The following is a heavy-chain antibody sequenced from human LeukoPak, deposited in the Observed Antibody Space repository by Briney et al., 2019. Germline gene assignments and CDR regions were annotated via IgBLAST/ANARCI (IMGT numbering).Heavy chain of an antibody. J-gene: IGHJ4*02. CDR3: ARSVTTSFGVDY. CDR1: GFTFSSYS. D-gene: IGHD4-17*01. Sequence: GGSLRLSCAASGFTFSSYSMNWVRPAPGKGLEWVSSISSSSSYIYYADSVKGRFTISRDNAKNSLYLQMNSLRAEDTAVYYCARSVTTSFGVDYWGQGTLVTVSS. CDR2: ISSSSSYI. V-gene: IGHV3-21*01.